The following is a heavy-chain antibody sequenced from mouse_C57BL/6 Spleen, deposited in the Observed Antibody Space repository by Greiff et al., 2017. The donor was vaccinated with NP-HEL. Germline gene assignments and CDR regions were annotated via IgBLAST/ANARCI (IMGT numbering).Heavy chain of an antibody. V-gene: IGHV1-69*01. CDR3: ARSGRSFFAY. D-gene: IGHD3-1*01. J-gene: IGHJ3*01. CDR2: IDPSDSYT. CDR1: GYTFTSYW. Sequence: QVQLKQPGAELVMPGASVKLSCKASGYTFTSYWMHWVKQRPGQGLEWIGEIDPSDSYTNYNQKFKGKSTLTVDKSSSTAYMQLSSLTSEDSAVYYCARSGRSFFAYWGQGTLVTVSA.